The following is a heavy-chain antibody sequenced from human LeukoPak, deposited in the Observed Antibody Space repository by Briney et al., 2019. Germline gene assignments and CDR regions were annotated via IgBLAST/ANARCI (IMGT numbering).Heavy chain of an antibody. CDR1: GFTFSGYW. J-gene: IGHJ6*02. Sequence: GGSLRLSCAASGFTFSGYWMAWVRQAPGRGLEWVAHINQDGSQRNYVDPVKGRFTISRDNAKNSLYLQMNSLRAEDTALYYCARDGITGTTGRFDYYYYYGMDVWGQGTTVTVSS. CDR3: ARDGITGTTGRFDYYYYYGMDV. CDR2: INQDGSQR. D-gene: IGHD1-20*01. V-gene: IGHV3-7*05.